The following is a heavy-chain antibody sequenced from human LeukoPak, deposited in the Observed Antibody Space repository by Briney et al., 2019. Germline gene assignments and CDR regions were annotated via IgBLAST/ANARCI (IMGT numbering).Heavy chain of an antibody. Sequence: GSLRLSCAASGFTFITYAMHWVRQAPGKGLEWVAVISDDGSNKYYADSVKGRFTISRDNSKNTLYLQMNSLRPEDAAVYFCASSRGYSDYDSDYWGQGTLVTVSS. D-gene: IGHD5-12*01. J-gene: IGHJ4*02. CDR1: GFTFITYA. CDR3: ASSRGYSDYDSDY. V-gene: IGHV3-30*04. CDR2: ISDDGSNK.